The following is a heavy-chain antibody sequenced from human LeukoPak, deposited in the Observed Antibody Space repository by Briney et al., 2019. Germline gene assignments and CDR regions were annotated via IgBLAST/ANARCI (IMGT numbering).Heavy chain of an antibody. CDR2: IYYIGST. D-gene: IGHD3-22*01. CDR1: GDSVSRGSYY. CDR3: ARYYDSTGSFDY. Sequence: PSETLSLTCTVSGDSVSRGSYYWTWIRQPPGKGLEWIGYIYYIGSTNYNPSLRSRLTMSVDTSKNQFSLRLSSVIAADTAVYYCARYYDSTGSFDYWGQGTLVTVSS. J-gene: IGHJ4*02. V-gene: IGHV4-61*01.